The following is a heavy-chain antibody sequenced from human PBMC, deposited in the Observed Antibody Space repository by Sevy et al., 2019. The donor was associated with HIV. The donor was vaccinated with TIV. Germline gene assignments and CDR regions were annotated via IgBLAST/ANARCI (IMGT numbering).Heavy chain of an antibody. D-gene: IGHD1-26*01. CDR1: GFTVSSNY. V-gene: IGHV3-53*04. Sequence: GGSLRLSCAASGFTVSSNYMSWVRQAPGKGLEWVSVIYSGGSTYYADSVKGRFTISRHNSKNTLYLQMNGLRAEDTAVYYCARSVGATTVGEFDPWGQGTLVTVSS. CDR3: ARSVGATTVGEFDP. J-gene: IGHJ5*02. CDR2: IYSGGST.